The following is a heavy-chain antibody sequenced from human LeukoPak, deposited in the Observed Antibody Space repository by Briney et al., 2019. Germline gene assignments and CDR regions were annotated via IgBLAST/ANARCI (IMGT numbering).Heavy chain of an antibody. V-gene: IGHV4-4*07. CDR1: GGSISSYY. Sequence: SETLSLTCTVSGGSISSYYWSWIRQPAGKGLEWIGRIYTSGSTNYNPSLKSRVTMSVGTSKNQFSLKLSSVTAADTAVYYCARDRYYYDSSGYYPLDYWGQGTLVTVSS. D-gene: IGHD3-22*01. CDR2: IYTSGST. J-gene: IGHJ4*02. CDR3: ARDRYYYDSSGYYPLDY.